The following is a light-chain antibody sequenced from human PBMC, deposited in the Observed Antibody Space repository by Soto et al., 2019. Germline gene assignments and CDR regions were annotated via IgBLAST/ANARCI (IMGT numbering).Light chain of an antibody. V-gene: IGLV2-14*01. CDR2: DVS. CDR1: SSDVGGYNY. Sequence: QSALTQPASVSGSPGQSITISCTGTSSDVGGYNYVSWYQQHPGKAPKLTIYDVSNRPSGVSNRFSGSKSGNTASLTISGLQAEDEADYYCSSYTSSSTRVVFGGGTQLTV. CDR3: SSYTSSSTRVV. J-gene: IGLJ2*01.